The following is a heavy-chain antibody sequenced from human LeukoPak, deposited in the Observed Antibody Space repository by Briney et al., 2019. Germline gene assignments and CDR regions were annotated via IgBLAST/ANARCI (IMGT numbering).Heavy chain of an antibody. CDR2: INPNSGGT. CDR1: GYTFTGYY. Sequence: ASVKVSCKASGYTFTGYYMHWVRQAPGQGLEWMGWINPNSGGTNYAQKFQGRVTMTRDTSISTAYMELSRLRSDDTAVYYCARDRWELPEYYFDYWGKGTLVTVSS. CDR3: ARDRWELPEYYFDY. J-gene: IGHJ4*02. V-gene: IGHV1-2*02. D-gene: IGHD1-26*01.